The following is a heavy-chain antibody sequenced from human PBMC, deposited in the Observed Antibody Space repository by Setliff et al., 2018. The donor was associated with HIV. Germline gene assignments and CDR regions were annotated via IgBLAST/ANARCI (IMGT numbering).Heavy chain of an antibody. D-gene: IGHD6-19*01. J-gene: IGHJ6*03. Sequence: GASVKVSCKASGHTFSSYAISWVRQAPGQGLEWMGGIIPIFGTANYAQKFQGRVTITADESTSTAYMELSSLRSEDTAVYYCASDGRQQLVRAYSSGWGNYYYYYMDVWGKGTTVTVSS. V-gene: IGHV1-69*13. CDR1: GHTFSSYA. CDR3: ASDGRQQLVRAYSSGWGNYYYYYMDV. CDR2: IIPIFGTA.